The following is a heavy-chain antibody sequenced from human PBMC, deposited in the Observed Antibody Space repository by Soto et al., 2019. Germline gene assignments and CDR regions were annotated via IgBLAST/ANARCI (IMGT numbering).Heavy chain of an antibody. CDR1: GFSLSTSGVG. CDR2: IYWNDDK. V-gene: IGHV2-5*01. J-gene: IGHJ5*02. Sequence: GPTLVNPTQTLTLTYTFSGFSLSTSGVGVGWIRQPPGKALEWLALIYWNDDKRYSPSLKSRLTITKATSNNQVDLTMTNMDPVDTATYYCAHTRGSSTEGGWFDPWGQGTLVTVSS. CDR3: AHTRGSSTEGGWFDP. D-gene: IGHD2-2*01.